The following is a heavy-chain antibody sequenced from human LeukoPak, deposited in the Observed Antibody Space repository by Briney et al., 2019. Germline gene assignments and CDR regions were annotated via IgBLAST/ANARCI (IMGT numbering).Heavy chain of an antibody. D-gene: IGHD6-13*01. J-gene: IGHJ4*02. CDR3: ARDRGYSSSWPYYFDY. Sequence: GASVKVSCKASGGTFSSYAISWVRQAPGQGLEWMGGIIPIFGTANYAQKFQGRVTITADESTSTAYMELCSLRSEDTAVYYCARDRGYSSSWPYYFDYWGQGTLVTVSS. CDR2: IIPIFGTA. V-gene: IGHV1-69*13. CDR1: GGTFSSYA.